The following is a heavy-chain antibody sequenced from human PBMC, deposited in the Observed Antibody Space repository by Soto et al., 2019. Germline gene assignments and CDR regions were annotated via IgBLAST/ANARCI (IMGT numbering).Heavy chain of an antibody. CDR3: AKDVGYGDYTRDY. D-gene: IGHD4-17*01. Sequence: QVQLVESGGGVVQPGRSLRLSCAASGFTFSSNGMHWVRQAPGKGLEWVAFISYDGSNKYYADSVKGRFTISRDNSKNTLYLQMNSLRAEDTAVYYCAKDVGYGDYTRDYWGQGTLVTVFS. J-gene: IGHJ4*02. CDR1: GFTFSSNG. V-gene: IGHV3-30*18. CDR2: ISYDGSNK.